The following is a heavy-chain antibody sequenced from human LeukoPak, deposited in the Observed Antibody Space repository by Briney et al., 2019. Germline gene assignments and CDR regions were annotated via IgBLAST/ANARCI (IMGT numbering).Heavy chain of an antibody. CDR1: GFTFRRYA. V-gene: IGHV3-23*01. CDR2: ISGSDDSKT. Sequence: PGGSLRLSCAGSGFTFRRYAMNWVRQAPGKGLEWVSAISGSDDSKTYYAASVKGRFTISRDNSKNTLYLQMNSLRAEDTAVYYCAKESMYSSSWYPIFDYWGQGTLVTVSS. J-gene: IGHJ4*02. CDR3: AKESMYSSSWYPIFDY. D-gene: IGHD6-13*01.